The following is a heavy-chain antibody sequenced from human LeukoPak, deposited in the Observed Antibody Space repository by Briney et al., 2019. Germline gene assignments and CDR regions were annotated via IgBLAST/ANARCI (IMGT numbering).Heavy chain of an antibody. CDR2: IGTAGDT. D-gene: IGHD6-19*01. V-gene: IGHV3-13*01. CDR3: ARASSIAVAGTGGACYYYYYGMDV. CDR1: GFTFSSYD. Sequence: GGSLRLSCAASGFTFSSYDMHWVRQATGKGLEWVAAIGTAGDTYYPGSVKGRFTISRENAKHSLCIQMNRLRDGDTAVYYCARASSIAVAGTGGACYYYYYGMDVWGQGTTVTVSS. J-gene: IGHJ6*02.